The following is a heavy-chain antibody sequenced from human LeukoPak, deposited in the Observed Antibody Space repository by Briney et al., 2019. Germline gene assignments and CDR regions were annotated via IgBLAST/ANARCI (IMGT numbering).Heavy chain of an antibody. CDR1: GGSISSYY. CDR2: IYYSGST. V-gene: IGHV4-59*08. D-gene: IGHD2-2*01. J-gene: IGHJ3*02. CDR3: ARPFAAGVVPAAIDAFDI. Sequence: SETLSLTCTVSGGSISSYYWSWIRQPPGKGLEWIGYIYYSGSTYYNPSLKSRVTISVDTSKNQFSLKLSSVTAADTAVYYCARPFAAGVVPAAIDAFDIWGQGTMVTVSS.